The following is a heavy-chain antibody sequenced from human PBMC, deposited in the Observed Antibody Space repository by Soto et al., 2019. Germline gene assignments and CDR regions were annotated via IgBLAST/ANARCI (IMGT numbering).Heavy chain of an antibody. V-gene: IGHV4-31*03. Sequence: PSETLSLTCTVSGGSISSGGYYWSWIRQHPGKGLEWIGYIYYSGSTYHNPSLKSRVTISVDTSKNQFSLKLNSVTAADTAVYYCASSYDSRRGYLYYFDYWGQGTLVTVSS. J-gene: IGHJ4*02. CDR3: ASSYDSRRGYLYYFDY. CDR2: IYYSGST. CDR1: GGSISSGGYY. D-gene: IGHD3-22*01.